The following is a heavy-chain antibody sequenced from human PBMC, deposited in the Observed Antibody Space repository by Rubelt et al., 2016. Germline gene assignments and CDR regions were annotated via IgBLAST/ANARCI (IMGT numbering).Heavy chain of an antibody. CDR1: GGSISSGGYY. V-gene: IGHV4-61*08. CDR3: ARQSTGHSNWFDP. J-gene: IGHJ5*02. Sequence: QVQLQESGPGLVKPSQTLSLTCTVSGGSISSGGYYWSWIRQHPGKGLEWIGYIYYKGSTNYNPPLKSRVTISVDTSKNQFSLRLGTVAAADTAVYYCARQSTGHSNWFDPWGQGTLVTVSS. CDR2: IYYKGST. D-gene: IGHD2-8*02.